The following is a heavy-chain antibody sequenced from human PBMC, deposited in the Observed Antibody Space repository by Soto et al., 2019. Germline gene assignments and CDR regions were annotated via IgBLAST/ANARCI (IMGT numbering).Heavy chain of an antibody. CDR3: AKGGNRHYDFWSDY. J-gene: IGHJ4*02. CDR2: INWNSGRI. CDR1: GFTFSSYG. Sequence: GGSLRLSCAASGFTFSSYGMHWVRQAPGKGLEWVAGINWNSGRIVYADSVKGRFTISRDNAKNSLYLQMNSLRPEDTALYYCAKGGNRHYDFWSDYWGQGTLVTVSS. V-gene: IGHV3-9*01. D-gene: IGHD3-3*01.